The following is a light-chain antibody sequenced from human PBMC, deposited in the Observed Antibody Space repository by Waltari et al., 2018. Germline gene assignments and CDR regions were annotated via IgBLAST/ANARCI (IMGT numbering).Light chain of an antibody. CDR2: GAS. V-gene: IGKV3-20*01. Sequence: IVLPQSPDTSSLSQGQRAPPPCRASQTINNNFLVWYQQKPGQAPRLIIHGASSRATGFPDRFSGSGSGTDFTLTISSLEPEDFAVYYCQQYDGSVLTFGGGTKVEI. CDR3: QQYDGSVLT. J-gene: IGKJ4*01. CDR1: QTINNNF.